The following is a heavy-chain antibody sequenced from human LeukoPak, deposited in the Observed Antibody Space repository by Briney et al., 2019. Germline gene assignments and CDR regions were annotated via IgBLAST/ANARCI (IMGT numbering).Heavy chain of an antibody. V-gene: IGHV4-59*01. CDR3: ARGVYIAAAQYGY. Sequence: PSETLSLTCTVSGGSINSVYWAWIRQPPGQGLEWIGFIHYSGTTTYNPSLKSRVTISIETSKTQFSLKLNSVTAADTAVYYCARGVYIAAAQYGYWGQGTLVTVSS. J-gene: IGHJ4*02. CDR1: GGSINSVY. D-gene: IGHD6-13*01. CDR2: IHYSGTT.